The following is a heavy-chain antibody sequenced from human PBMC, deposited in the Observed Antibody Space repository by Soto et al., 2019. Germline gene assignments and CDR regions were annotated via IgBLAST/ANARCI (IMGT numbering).Heavy chain of an antibody. Sequence: ASVKVSCKASGYTFTSYGLRWVRQAPGQGLEWMGWISAYNGNTNYAQNLQGRVTMTTDTSTSTAYMELRSLRSDDTAVYYCARSPRPRWYFDYWGQGTLVTVSS. CDR1: GYTFTSYG. CDR3: ARSPRPRWYFDY. V-gene: IGHV1-18*01. CDR2: ISAYNGNT. D-gene: IGHD2-15*01. J-gene: IGHJ4*02.